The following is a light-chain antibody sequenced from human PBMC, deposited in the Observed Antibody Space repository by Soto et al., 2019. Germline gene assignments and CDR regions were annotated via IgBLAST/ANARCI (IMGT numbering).Light chain of an antibody. Sequence: QSVLTQPPSVSATPGQKVTISCSGSSSNFGSNSVSWYQQLPGTAPKLLVYETNRRPSGIPDRFSGSKSGTSATLGFTGLQTGDEADYYCATWDRSLSVGVFGTGTKVTV. CDR3: ATWDRSLSVGV. CDR2: ETN. V-gene: IGLV1-51*02. J-gene: IGLJ1*01. CDR1: SSNFGSNS.